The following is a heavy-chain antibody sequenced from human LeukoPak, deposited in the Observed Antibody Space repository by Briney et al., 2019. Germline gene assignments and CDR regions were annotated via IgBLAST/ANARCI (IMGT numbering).Heavy chain of an antibody. J-gene: IGHJ4*02. CDR2: ISGSGGST. CDR3: AKRWYYDSSSYSQPLLDY. CDR1: GFTFSSYA. D-gene: IGHD3-22*01. V-gene: IGHV3-23*01. Sequence: GGSLRLSCAASGFTFSSYAMSWVRQAPGKGLEWVSAISGSGGSTYYADSVKGRFTISRDNSKNTLYLQMNSLRAEDTAVYYCAKRWYYDSSSYSQPLLDYWGQGTLVTVSS.